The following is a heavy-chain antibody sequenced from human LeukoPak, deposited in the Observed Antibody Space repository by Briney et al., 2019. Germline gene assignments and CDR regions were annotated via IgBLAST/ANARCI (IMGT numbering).Heavy chain of an antibody. V-gene: IGHV3-48*03. D-gene: IGHD3-10*01. CDR2: ISSSGSTI. CDR1: GFTFSSYE. CDR3: ARVIPDVRGVILGYFDY. Sequence: GGSLRLSCAASGFTFSSYEMNWVRQAPGKGLEWVSYISSSGSTIYYADSVKGRFTISRDNAKNSLYLQMNSLRAEDTAVYYCARVIPDVRGVILGYFDYWGQGTLVTVSS. J-gene: IGHJ4*02.